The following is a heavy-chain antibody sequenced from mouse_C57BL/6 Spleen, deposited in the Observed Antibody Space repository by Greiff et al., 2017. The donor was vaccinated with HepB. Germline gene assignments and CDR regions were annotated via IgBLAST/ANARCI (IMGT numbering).Heavy chain of an antibody. CDR1: GYAFSSSW. CDR3: ARSQRGGGFAY. V-gene: IGHV1-82*01. Sequence: QVQLKQSGPELVKPGASVKISCKASGYAFSSSWMNWVKQRPGKGLEWIGRIYPGDGDTNYNGKFKGKATLTADKSSSTAYMQLSSLTSEDSAVYFCARSQRGGGFAYWGQGTLVTVSA. CDR2: IYPGDGDT. J-gene: IGHJ3*01. D-gene: IGHD6-1*01.